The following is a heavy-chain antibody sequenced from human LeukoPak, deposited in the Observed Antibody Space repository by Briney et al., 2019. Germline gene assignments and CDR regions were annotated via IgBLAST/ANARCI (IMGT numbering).Heavy chain of an antibody. Sequence: PSETLSLTCSVSGGSISSYHRSWIRQPPGKGLEWIGYISYSGYTNYNPSLQSRVTISLDRSKNQFSVKLTFVTAADTAVYYCARIERDGSGKPPYYYYYMDVWGKGTTVTVSS. D-gene: IGHD3-10*01. CDR2: ISYSGYT. CDR1: GGSISSYH. J-gene: IGHJ6*03. CDR3: ARIERDGSGKPPYYYYYMDV. V-gene: IGHV4-59*01.